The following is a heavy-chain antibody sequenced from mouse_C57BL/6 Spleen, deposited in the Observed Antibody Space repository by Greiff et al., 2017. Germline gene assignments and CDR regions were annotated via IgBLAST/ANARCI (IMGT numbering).Heavy chain of an antibody. CDR2: FYPGGGCI. D-gene: IGHD1-1*01. CDR3: ARHEYYGRDSMDY. CDR1: GYTFTEYS. Sequence: QVQLQQSGAELVKPGASVTLSCKASGYTFTEYSIHWVKQRSGQGLEWIGWFYPGGGCIKYNEKFKDKATLPADKSSSTVYMDLSRLTSEDSSVYYCARHEYYGRDSMDYWGQGTTVTVSS. V-gene: IGHV1-62-2*01. J-gene: IGHJ4*01.